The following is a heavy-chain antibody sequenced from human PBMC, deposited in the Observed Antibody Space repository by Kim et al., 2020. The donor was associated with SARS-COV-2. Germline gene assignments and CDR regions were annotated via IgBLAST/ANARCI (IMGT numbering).Heavy chain of an antibody. Sequence: GGSLRLSCAASGFTFNSYGMHWVRQAPGKGLEWVAVISYDGSNKYYADSVKGRFTISRDNSKNTLYLQMNSLRIEDTAVYYCAKSFSGSYFGYYYWGQGTLGSLSS. V-gene: IGHV3-30*18. CDR1: GFTFNSYG. CDR3: AKSFSGSYFGYYY. CDR2: ISYDGSNK. D-gene: IGHD1-26*01. J-gene: IGHJ4*02.